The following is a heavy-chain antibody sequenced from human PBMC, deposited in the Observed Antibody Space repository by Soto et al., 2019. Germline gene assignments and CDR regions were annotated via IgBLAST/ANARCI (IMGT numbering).Heavy chain of an antibody. V-gene: IGHV4-59*01. CDR3: ARSTQGTWPYSSSWYDGTYYFDY. J-gene: IGHJ4*02. CDR1: GGSISSYY. D-gene: IGHD6-13*01. Sequence: SETLSLTCTVSGGSISSYYWSWIRQPPGKGLEWIGYIYYSGSTNYNPSLKSRVTISVDTSKNQFSLKLSSVTAADTAVYYCARSTQGTWPYSSSWYDGTYYFDYWGQGTLVTVSS. CDR2: IYYSGST.